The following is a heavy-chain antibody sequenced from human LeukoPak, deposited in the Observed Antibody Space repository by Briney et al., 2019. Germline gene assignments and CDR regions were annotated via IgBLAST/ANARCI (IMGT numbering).Heavy chain of an antibody. J-gene: IGHJ5*02. CDR1: GGSIKNYY. CDR3: ARHRSDTGGKKGVNWFDP. CDR2: IYFGGTT. V-gene: IGHV4-59*01. D-gene: IGHD4-23*01. Sequence: SETVSLTCSVSGGSIKNYYWSWIRQPPGKGLEWLGNIYFGGTTDYNSSLKSRLTISVDTFKNQLSLNLQSVTAADTATYYCARHRSDTGGKKGVNWFDPWGQGTLVTVSS.